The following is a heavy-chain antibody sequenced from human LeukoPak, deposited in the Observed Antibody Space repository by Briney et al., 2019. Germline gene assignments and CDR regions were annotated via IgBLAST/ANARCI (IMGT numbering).Heavy chain of an antibody. CDR2: IDPNSGDT. Sequence: ASVKVSCKASGYTFTSYGISWVRQAPGQGLEWMGWIDPNSGDTNYAQKFQGRVTMTRETSINTAYMELSRLRSDDTAVYYCARDFVDTDMGYVGFGSAFDIWGQGTIVTVSS. CDR1: GYTFTSYG. V-gene: IGHV1-2*02. J-gene: IGHJ3*02. D-gene: IGHD5-18*01. CDR3: ARDFVDTDMGYVGFGSAFDI.